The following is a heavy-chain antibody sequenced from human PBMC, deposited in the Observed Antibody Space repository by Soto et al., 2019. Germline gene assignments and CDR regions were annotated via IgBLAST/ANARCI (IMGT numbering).Heavy chain of an antibody. CDR3: ARQIYGSDTGPNFQYYFDS. CDR2: IDPSDSQT. Sequence: PGESLKISCKGSGYSFAGYWITWVRQKPGKGLEWMGRIDPSDSQTYYSPSFRGHVTISVTKSITTVFLQWGSLRASDTAMYYCARQIYGSDTGPNFQYYFDSWGQGTPVTVSS. J-gene: IGHJ4*02. D-gene: IGHD5-12*01. CDR1: GYSFAGYW. V-gene: IGHV5-10-1*01.